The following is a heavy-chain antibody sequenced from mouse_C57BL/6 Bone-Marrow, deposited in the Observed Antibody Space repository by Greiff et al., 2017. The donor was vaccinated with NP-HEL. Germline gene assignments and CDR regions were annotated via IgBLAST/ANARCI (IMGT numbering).Heavy chain of an antibody. J-gene: IGHJ1*03. CDR2: INPNNGGT. D-gene: IGHD1-1*01. V-gene: IGHV1-26*01. Sequence: EVQLQQSGPELVKPGASVKISCKASGYTFTDYYMNWVKQSHGKSLEWIGDINPNNGGTSYNQKFKGKATLTVDKSSSTAYMELRSLTSEDSAVYYGASPPGGSSLYWYFEVWGTGTTVTVAS. CDR3: ASPPGGSSLYWYFEV. CDR1: GYTFTDYY.